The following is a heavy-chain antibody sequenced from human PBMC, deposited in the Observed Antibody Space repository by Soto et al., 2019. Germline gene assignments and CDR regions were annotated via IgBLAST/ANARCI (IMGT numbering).Heavy chain of an antibody. CDR1: GFRLSYSG. Sequence: QVQLVESGGGVVQPGGSLTLSCAASGFRLSYSGMHWVRQAPGKGLKWLAVIWYDGTEIYDADSAKGRFTISRDTSKNILYLQMNNLRADDTAIYYCAKSRDGYHHGYSWGQGTRVSVSS. CDR2: IWYDGTEI. J-gene: IGHJ4*02. V-gene: IGHV3-33*06. D-gene: IGHD5-12*01. CDR3: AKSRDGYHHGYS.